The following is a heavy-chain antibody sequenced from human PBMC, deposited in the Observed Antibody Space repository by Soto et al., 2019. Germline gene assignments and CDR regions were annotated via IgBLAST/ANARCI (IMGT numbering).Heavy chain of an antibody. J-gene: IGHJ4*02. CDR2: IYYSGST. CDR3: ARPSGSYLYYFDY. CDR1: VGSISSSSYY. Sequence: PSDNLSLTCAVSVGSISSSSYYWGWIRQPPGKGLEWIGSIYYSGSTYYNPSLKSRVTISVDTSKNQFSLKLSSVTAADTAVYYCARPSGSYLYYFDYWGQGTLVTVS. V-gene: IGHV4-39*01. D-gene: IGHD1-26*01.